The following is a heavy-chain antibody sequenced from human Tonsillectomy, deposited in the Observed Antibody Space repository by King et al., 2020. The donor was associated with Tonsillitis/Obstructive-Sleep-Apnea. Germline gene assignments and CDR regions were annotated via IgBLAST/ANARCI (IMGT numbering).Heavy chain of an antibody. J-gene: IGHJ3*01. V-gene: IGHV4-59*01. CDR1: GGSISSYY. CDR2: IYFSGST. CDR3: AREALDAFDL. Sequence: QLQESGPGLVKPSETLSLTCTVSGGSISSYYWSWIRQPPGKGLEWIGYIYFSGSTKYNPSLKSRVTISVSTSKNQFSLKLSSVTAADTAVYYCAREALDAFDLWGQGTMVTVSS.